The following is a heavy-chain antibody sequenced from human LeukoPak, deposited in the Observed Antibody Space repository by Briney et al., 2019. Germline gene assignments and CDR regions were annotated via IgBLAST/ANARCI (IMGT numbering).Heavy chain of an antibody. CDR1: GFTFTSYA. D-gene: IGHD3-22*01. Sequence: GGSLRLSCAASGFTFTSYALSWVRQAPGKGLEWVSVISGSGANTHYTGPVKGRFTISRDNAKNSLYLQMNSLRAEDTAVYYCARDRGYYDSSGYQGDAFDIWGQGTMVTVSS. CDR3: ARDRGYYDSSGYQGDAFDI. V-gene: IGHV3-23*01. CDR2: ISGSGANT. J-gene: IGHJ3*02.